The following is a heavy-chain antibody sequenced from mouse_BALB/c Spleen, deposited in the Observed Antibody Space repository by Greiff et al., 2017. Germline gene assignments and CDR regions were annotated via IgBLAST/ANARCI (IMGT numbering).Heavy chain of an antibody. Sequence: VQLKESGPELVRPGVSVKISCKGSSYTFTDYAMHWVKQSHAKSLEWIGVISTYYGNTNYNQKFKGKATMTVDKSSSTAYMELARLTSEDSAVYYCARGSYYGRKGAMDYWGQGTSVTVSS. CDR3: ARGSYYGRKGAMDY. CDR2: ISTYYGNT. V-gene: IGHV1-67*01. CDR1: SYTFTDYA. D-gene: IGHD1-2*01. J-gene: IGHJ4*01.